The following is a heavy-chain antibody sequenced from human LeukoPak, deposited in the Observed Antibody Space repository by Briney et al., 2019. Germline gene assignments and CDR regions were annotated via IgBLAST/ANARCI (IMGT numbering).Heavy chain of an antibody. CDR3: VREGYSMVRGRLTSWFDP. Sequence: SVKVSCKASGATFGSHSISWVRQAPGQGLEWMGQIIPRFATTNYAQKFQGRVTLIADESADTAYMELSSLRSEDTAVYYCVREGYSMVRGRLTSWFDPWGQGTLVTVSS. CDR1: GATFGSHS. D-gene: IGHD3-10*01. V-gene: IGHV1-69*13. CDR2: IIPRFATT. J-gene: IGHJ5*02.